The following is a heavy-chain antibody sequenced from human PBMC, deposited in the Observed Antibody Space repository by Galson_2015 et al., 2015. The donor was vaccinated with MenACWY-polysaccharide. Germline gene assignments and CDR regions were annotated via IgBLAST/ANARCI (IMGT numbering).Heavy chain of an antibody. CDR2: ISSGGTI. J-gene: IGHJ4*02. CDR3: ARVLKGLVGATPDY. D-gene: IGHD1-26*01. V-gene: IGHV3-48*02. CDR1: GFTFSSYS. Sequence: SLRLSCAASGFTFSSYSMNWVRQAPGKGLEWVSYISSGGTIYSADSSKRRFTISRDNANNSLYLQMNSLRDDDTAVYYCARVLKGLVGATPDYWGQGTLVTVSS.